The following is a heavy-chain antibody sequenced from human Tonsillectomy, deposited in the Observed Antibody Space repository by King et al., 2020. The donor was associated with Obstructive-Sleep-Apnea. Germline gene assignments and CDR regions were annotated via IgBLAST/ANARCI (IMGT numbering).Heavy chain of an antibody. Sequence: VQLQQWGAGLLKPSETLSLTCAVYGESFSGYYWSWIRQPPGKGLEWIGEINHSGTTNYNPSLKSRVTISVDTSKNQFSLKLSSVTAADTAVYYCARKETTMKAFDIWGQGTMVTVSS. CDR3: ARKETTMKAFDI. J-gene: IGHJ3*02. D-gene: IGHD4-11*01. CDR2: INHSGTT. V-gene: IGHV4-34*01. CDR1: GESFSGYY.